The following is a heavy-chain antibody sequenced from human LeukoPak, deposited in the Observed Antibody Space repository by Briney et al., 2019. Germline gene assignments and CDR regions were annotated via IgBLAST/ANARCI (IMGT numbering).Heavy chain of an antibody. D-gene: IGHD2-2*01. Sequence: ASVKVSCKASGYTFIRYGISWVRRAPGQGLEWMGWISSYNGNPNYAQKFQGRVTMTTETSTSTAYMELRSLRSDDTAVYYCARDWCGSSTSCYMDVWGKGTTVTVSS. J-gene: IGHJ6*04. CDR1: GYTFIRYG. V-gene: IGHV1-18*01. CDR2: ISSYNGNP. CDR3: ARDWCGSSTSCYMDV.